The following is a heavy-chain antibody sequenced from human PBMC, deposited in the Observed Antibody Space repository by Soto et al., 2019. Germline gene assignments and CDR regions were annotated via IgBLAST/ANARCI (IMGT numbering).Heavy chain of an antibody. D-gene: IGHD1-26*01. CDR2: IIPILGIA. J-gene: IGHJ4*02. CDR3: ARLYRVGATAGFDY. CDR1: GGTFSSYT. Sequence: QVQLVQSGAEVKKPGSSVKVSCKASGGTFSSYTISWVRQAPGQGLEWMGRIIPILGIANYAQKFQGRVTITADKSTSKAQMELSSLRSEDTAGYYWARLYRVGATAGFDYWGQGTLVTVSS. V-gene: IGHV1-69*02.